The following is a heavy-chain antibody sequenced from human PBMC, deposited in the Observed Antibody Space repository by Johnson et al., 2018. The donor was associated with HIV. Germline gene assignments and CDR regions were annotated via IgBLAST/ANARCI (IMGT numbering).Heavy chain of an antibody. D-gene: IGHD6-19*01. J-gene: IGHJ3*02. CDR3: AKEASGWYHAGDAFDI. CDR1: GFTFSSYG. CDR2: TKNKANSYTT. Sequence: EVQLVESGGGVVQPGRSLRLSCAASGFTFSSYGMHWVRQAAGKGLEWVGRTKNKANSYTTEYAASVKGRFTISRDDSKNSLYLQMNSLRAEDTAVYYWAKEASGWYHAGDAFDIWGQGTMVTVSS. V-gene: IGHV3-72*01.